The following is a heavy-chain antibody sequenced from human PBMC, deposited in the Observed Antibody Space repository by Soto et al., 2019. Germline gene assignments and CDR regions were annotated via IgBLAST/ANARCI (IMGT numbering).Heavy chain of an antibody. J-gene: IGHJ3*01. Sequence: EVLLLESGGGLVQPGGSLRVSCAASGFSVSGHFMAWVRQAPGKGLECVGLTQHEPHRFTTEYAASVKGRFAISRDDSQNSLSLQMNGLKTEDTAVYYCVVSIGGLPFWGQGTRVSVSS. V-gene: IGHV3-72*01. CDR3: VVSIGGLPF. CDR2: TQHEPHRFTT. CDR1: GFSVSGHF. D-gene: IGHD2-15*01.